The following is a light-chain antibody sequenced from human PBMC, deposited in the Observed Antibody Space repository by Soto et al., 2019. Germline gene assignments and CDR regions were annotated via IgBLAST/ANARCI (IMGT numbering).Light chain of an antibody. CDR1: QTVRDN. CDR2: GAS. Sequence: EVVMTQSPATLSVSPGERATLSCRASQTVRDNLGWYQQRPGQAPRLLIYGASTRATGIPARFSGSGSGTEFTLTISSLQSEDFAVYYCQQYNNWPRPFGQGTKVDIK. J-gene: IGKJ1*01. CDR3: QQYNNWPRP. V-gene: IGKV3-15*01.